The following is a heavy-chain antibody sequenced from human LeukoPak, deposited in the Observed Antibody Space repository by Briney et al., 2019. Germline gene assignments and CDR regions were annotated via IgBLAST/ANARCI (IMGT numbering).Heavy chain of an antibody. CDR3: AASITMFDY. V-gene: IGHV3-7*02. CDR2: IREDGSVK. CDR1: GLTFSRYW. Sequence: PPGGSLRLSCAASGLTFSRYWMSWVRQAPGKGLEWVANIREDGSVKYYVESVKGRFTISRDNAKNSLYLQMNSLRAEDTAVYYCAASITMFDYWGQGTLVTVSS. D-gene: IGHD3-10*01. J-gene: IGHJ4*02.